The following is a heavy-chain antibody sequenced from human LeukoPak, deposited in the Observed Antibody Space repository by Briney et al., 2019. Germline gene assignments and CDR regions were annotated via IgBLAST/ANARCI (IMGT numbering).Heavy chain of an antibody. J-gene: IGHJ4*02. D-gene: IGHD6-19*01. CDR2: IKSKTDGGTT. CDR1: GFTFSNAW. CDR3: TTVGRPIAVAGTIGYPSY. Sequence: PGGSLRLSCAASGFTFSNAWMSWVRQAPGKGLEWVGRIKSKTDGGTTDYAAPVKGRFTISRDDSKNTLYLQMNSLKTEDTAVYYCTTVGRPIAVAGTIGYPSYWGQGTLVTVSS. V-gene: IGHV3-15*01.